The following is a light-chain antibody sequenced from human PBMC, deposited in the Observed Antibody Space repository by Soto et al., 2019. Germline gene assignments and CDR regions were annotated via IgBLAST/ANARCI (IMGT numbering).Light chain of an antibody. CDR1: QTIIRY. CDR3: QQSYSTAWT. Sequence: DIQMTQSPSSLSASVGDRVTITYRASQTIIRYLNWYQQESRKAPTLLISTASSMRSEVPSSFKGSTSGTDFTLTIKSLQPEDLVTDNCQQSYSTAWTFGQGTRVDI. V-gene: IGKV1-39*01. J-gene: IGKJ1*01. CDR2: TAS.